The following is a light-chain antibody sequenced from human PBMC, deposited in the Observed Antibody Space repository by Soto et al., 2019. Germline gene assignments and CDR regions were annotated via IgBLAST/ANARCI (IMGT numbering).Light chain of an antibody. Sequence: EIVLTQSPGTLSFSPGDRATLSCRASQSVISDYLAWYQQKPGQAPRLLIYGASTRATGFPARFSGSGSGTEFTLTISSLQSGDFGVYYCQHYNNWPLTFGGGTKVDIK. CDR1: QSVISD. CDR3: QHYNNWPLT. J-gene: IGKJ4*01. V-gene: IGKV3-15*01. CDR2: GAS.